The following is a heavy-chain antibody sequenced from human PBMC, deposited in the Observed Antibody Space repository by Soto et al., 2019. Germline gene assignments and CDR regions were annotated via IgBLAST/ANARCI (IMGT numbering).Heavy chain of an antibody. Sequence: EVQLVESGGGLVQPGRSLRLSCAVSGFTFEGYAMIWVRQVPGKGLECVSSISWNSGAIDYAASVKGRFTISRDNAKKSLYLEMNSLRVEDTALYYCAKGARSGWPWYFDLWGRGTLVTVSS. CDR1: GFTFEGYA. CDR2: ISWNSGAI. J-gene: IGHJ2*01. CDR3: AKGARSGWPWYFDL. V-gene: IGHV3-9*01. D-gene: IGHD6-19*01.